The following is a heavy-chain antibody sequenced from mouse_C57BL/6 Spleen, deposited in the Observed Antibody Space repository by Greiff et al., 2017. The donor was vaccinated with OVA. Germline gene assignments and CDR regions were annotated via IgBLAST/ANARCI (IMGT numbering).Heavy chain of an antibody. V-gene: IGHV5-17*01. CDR3: ARQYSNYLYSMDY. CDR2: ISSGGSTI. CDR1: GFTFSDYG. Sequence: EVMLVESGGGFVKPGGSLKLSCAASGFTFSDYGMHWVRQAPEKGLEWVAYISSGGSTIYYADTVKGRSTISRDNAKNTLFLQMTSLTSEDTAMYYCARQYSNYLYSMDYWGQGTSVTVSS. J-gene: IGHJ4*01. D-gene: IGHD2-5*01.